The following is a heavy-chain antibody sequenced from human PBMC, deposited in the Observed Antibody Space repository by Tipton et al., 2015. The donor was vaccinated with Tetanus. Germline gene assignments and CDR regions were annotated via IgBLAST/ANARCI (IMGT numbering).Heavy chain of an antibody. CDR1: GGSISSYY. Sequence: TLSLTCTVSGGSISSYYWSWIRQTPGKGLEWIGYIYYSGSTNYNPSLKSRVTISVDTSKNHFSLKLSCVTAADTAVYYCSRDSQVASGWGCAFDSWGQGTMVTVSS. CDR3: SRDSQVASGWGCAFDS. CDR2: IYYSGST. J-gene: IGHJ3*02. D-gene: IGHD6-19*01. V-gene: IGHV4-59*01.